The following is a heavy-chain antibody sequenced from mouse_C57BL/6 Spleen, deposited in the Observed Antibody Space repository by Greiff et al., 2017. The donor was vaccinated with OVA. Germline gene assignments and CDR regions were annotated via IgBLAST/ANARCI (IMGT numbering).Heavy chain of an antibody. V-gene: IGHV1-81*01. J-gene: IGHJ2*01. CDR2: IYPRSGNT. CDR3: ARYLLLRSLDY. D-gene: IGHD1-1*01. Sequence: QVHVKQSGAEPARPGASVKLPCKASGYTFTSYGISWVKQRTGQGLEWIGEIYPRSGNTYYNEKFKGKATLTADKSSSTAYMELRSLTSEDSAVYFYARYLLLRSLDYWGQGTTLTVSS. CDR1: GYTFTSYG.